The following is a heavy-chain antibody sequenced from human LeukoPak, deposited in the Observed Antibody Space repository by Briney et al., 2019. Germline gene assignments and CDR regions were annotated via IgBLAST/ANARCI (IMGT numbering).Heavy chain of an antibody. CDR1: GFTFSSYW. Sequence: GGSLRLSCAASGFTFSSYWMSWVRQAPGKGLEWVANIKRDGGEKYYVDSVKGRFTISRDNAKNSLYLQMNSLRAEDTAVYYCAREDIVVVPAGYYMDVWGKGTTVTISS. CDR2: IKRDGGEK. D-gene: IGHD2-2*01. CDR3: AREDIVVVPAGYYMDV. J-gene: IGHJ6*03. V-gene: IGHV3-7*01.